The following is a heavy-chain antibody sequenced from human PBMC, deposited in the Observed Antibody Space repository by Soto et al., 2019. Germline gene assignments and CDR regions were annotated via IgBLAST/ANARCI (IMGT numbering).Heavy chain of an antibody. V-gene: IGHV3-23*01. CDR3: AKTPPMEVGATLFDY. Sequence: GGSLRLSCAASGFTFSSYAMSWVRQAPGKGLEWVSAISGSGGSTYYADSVKGRFTISRDNSKNTLYLQMNGLRAEDTAVYYCAKTPPMEVGATLFDYWGQGTLVTVSS. CDR2: ISGSGGST. CDR1: GFTFSSYA. D-gene: IGHD1-26*01. J-gene: IGHJ4*02.